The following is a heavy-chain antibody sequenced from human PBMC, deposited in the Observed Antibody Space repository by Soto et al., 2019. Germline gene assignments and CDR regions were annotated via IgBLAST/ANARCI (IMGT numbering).Heavy chain of an antibody. J-gene: IGHJ6*02. CDR1: GGSFSGYY. D-gene: IGHD4-17*01. CDR2: INHSGST. Sequence: SETLSLTCAVYGGSFSGYYWSWIRQPPGKGLEWIGEINHSGSTNYNPSLKSRVTISVDTSKNQFSLKLSSVTAADTAVYYCARRPTVTTLGSYYYYYGMEVWGQGTTVTVSS. V-gene: IGHV4-34*01. CDR3: ARRPTVTTLGSYYYYYGMEV.